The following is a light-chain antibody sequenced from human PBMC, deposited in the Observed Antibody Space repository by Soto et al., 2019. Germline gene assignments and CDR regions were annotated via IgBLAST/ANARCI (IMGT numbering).Light chain of an antibody. Sequence: EIVVTQSPGTLSLSPGERATLSCRASQSASSSYLAWYQQKPGQAPRLLIYRVSSRATGVPDRFSGSGSGTDYTLTISRLEPEDFAVYYCQQYGNLPLTFGGGTKVDI. CDR2: RVS. V-gene: IGKV3-20*01. CDR1: QSASSSY. J-gene: IGKJ4*01. CDR3: QQYGNLPLT.